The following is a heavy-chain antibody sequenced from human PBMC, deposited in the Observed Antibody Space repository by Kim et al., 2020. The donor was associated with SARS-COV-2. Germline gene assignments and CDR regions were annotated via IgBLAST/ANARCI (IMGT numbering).Heavy chain of an antibody. V-gene: IGHV4-39*01. CDR1: GDSISSSSYY. Sequence: SETLSLTCTVSGDSISSSSYYWGWIRQPPGKGLEWIGNTYYSGTTQYNPSLKGRVTISVDTSKNQFSLKLSSVTAADTAVYDCGRRGHYYFDYCGQGTL. J-gene: IGHJ4*02. CDR3: GRRGHYYFDY. CDR2: TYYSGTT.